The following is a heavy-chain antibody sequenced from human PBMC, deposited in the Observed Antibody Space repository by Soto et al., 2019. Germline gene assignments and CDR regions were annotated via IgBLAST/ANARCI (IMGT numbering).Heavy chain of an antibody. Sequence: ASVKVSCKASGYTFTGYYMHWVRQAPGQGLEWMGWINPNSGGTNYAQKFQGRVTMTRDTSISTAYMELSRLRSDDTAVYYCASMGSSSGWYGVVDYYYYYGMDVWGQGTKVTVSS. D-gene: IGHD6-19*01. CDR1: GYTFTGYY. CDR3: ASMGSSSGWYGVVDYYYYYGMDV. V-gene: IGHV1-2*02. CDR2: INPNSGGT. J-gene: IGHJ6*02.